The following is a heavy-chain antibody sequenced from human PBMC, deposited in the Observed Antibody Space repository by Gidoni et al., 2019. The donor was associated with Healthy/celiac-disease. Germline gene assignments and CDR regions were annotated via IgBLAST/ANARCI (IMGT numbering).Heavy chain of an antibody. CDR1: AFTFSSYA. V-gene: IGHV3-23*01. J-gene: IGHJ4*02. CDR2: ISGRGGST. Sequence: EVQLLESGGGLVQPGGSLSLSCSASAFTFSSYAMSWVRQAPGKGLEWVSAISGRGGSTYYADAVKGRFTISRDNSKNTLYLQMNSLRAEDTAVYYCAKDGPGSSFDYWGQGTLVTVSS. D-gene: IGHD6-6*01. CDR3: AKDGPGSSFDY.